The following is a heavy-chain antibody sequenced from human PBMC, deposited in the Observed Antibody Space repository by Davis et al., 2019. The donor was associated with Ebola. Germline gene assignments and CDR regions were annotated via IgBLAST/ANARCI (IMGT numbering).Heavy chain of an antibody. Sequence: SETLSLTCTVSGGSISSYYWSWIRQPPGKGLEWIGEINHSGSTNYNPSLKSRVTISVDTSKNQFSLKLISVTAADTAVYYCAREPVTTPLDYWGQGTLVTVSS. D-gene: IGHD4-11*01. CDR1: GGSISSYY. CDR3: AREPVTTPLDY. J-gene: IGHJ4*02. V-gene: IGHV4-34*01. CDR2: INHSGST.